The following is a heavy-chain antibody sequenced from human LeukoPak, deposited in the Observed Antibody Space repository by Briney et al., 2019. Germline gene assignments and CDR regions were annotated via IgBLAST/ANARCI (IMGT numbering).Heavy chain of an antibody. CDR3: ATDFWSGHDW. D-gene: IGHD3-3*01. J-gene: IGHJ4*02. Sequence: SETLSLTCSVSGASINNYYWSWIRQPAGKGLEWIGRTYIDVNTNYTPSLKSRVTISLDKSRNEVSLKLTSVTAADTAVYYCATDFWSGHDWWGQGILVTVSS. CDR2: TYIDVNT. V-gene: IGHV4-4*07. CDR1: GASINNYY.